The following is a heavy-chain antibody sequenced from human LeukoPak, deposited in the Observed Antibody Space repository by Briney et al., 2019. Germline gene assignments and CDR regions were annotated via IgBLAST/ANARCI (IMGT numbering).Heavy chain of an antibody. D-gene: IGHD3-22*01. CDR3: ASRSAYYYDSSGRGFDI. J-gene: IGHJ3*02. CDR2: IIPILGAA. CDR1: GGTFSSYA. V-gene: IGHV1-69*05. Sequence: GSSVKVSCKASGGTFSSYAISWVRQDPGQGLEWMGRIIPILGAANYAQKFQGRVTITTDESTSTAYMELSSLRSEDTAVYYCASRSAYYYDSSGRGFDIWGQGTMVTVSS.